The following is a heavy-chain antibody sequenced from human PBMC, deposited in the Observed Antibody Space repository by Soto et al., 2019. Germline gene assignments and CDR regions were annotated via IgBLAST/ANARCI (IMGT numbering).Heavy chain of an antibody. J-gene: IGHJ6*02. Sequence: QVQLVQSGAEVKKPGSSVKVSCKASGGTFSSYAISWVRQAPGQGLEWMGGIIPIFGTANYAQKFQGRVTINGEGSQSPAQMGVSSLGSEDTAVYYCAGGLVGGWELPYHYYGMDVWGQGTTVTVSS. D-gene: IGHD1-26*01. V-gene: IGHV1-69*01. CDR1: GGTFSSYA. CDR2: IIPIFGTA. CDR3: AGGLVGGWELPYHYYGMDV.